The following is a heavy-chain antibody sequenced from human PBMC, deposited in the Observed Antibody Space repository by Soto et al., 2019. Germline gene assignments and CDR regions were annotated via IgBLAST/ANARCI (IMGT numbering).Heavy chain of an antibody. CDR1: GYTFTSYG. V-gene: IGHV1-18*01. D-gene: IGHD3-3*01. J-gene: IGHJ5*02. CDR2: ISAYNGNT. Sequence: ASVKVSCKASGYTFTSYGISWVRQAPGQGLEWMGWISAYNGNTNYAQKLQGRVTMTTDTSTSTAYMELRSLRSDDTAVYYCAGSPDYDFWSGYSRENWFDPWGQGTLVTVSS. CDR3: AGSPDYDFWSGYSRENWFDP.